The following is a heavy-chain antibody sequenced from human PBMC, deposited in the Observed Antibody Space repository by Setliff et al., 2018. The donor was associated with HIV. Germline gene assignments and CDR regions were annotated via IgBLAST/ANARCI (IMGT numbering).Heavy chain of an antibody. D-gene: IGHD5-12*01. Sequence: PSETLSLTCAVYNGSFSGYYWTWVRQSPGKGLEWIGEINHGGTTTYNPSLKSRVTISVDTSKNQFSLKLNTATAADTAVYYCALLEVPFIGAVSPPLWGQGNLVTVSS. CDR2: INHGGTT. CDR3: ALLEVPFIGAVSPPL. V-gene: IGHV4-34*01. CDR1: NGSFSGYY. J-gene: IGHJ4*02.